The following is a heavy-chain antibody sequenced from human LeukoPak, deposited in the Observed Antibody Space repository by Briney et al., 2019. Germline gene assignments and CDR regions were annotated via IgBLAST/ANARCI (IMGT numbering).Heavy chain of an antibody. J-gene: IGHJ4*02. CDR2: IDGEGSVT. D-gene: IGHD1-1*01. Sequence: PGGSLKLFWSASGFPFSTYWVHWVRQAPGKGPGWVSRIDGEGSVTKYTDSVKGRFTISRDNAKNTVYLQMNSLRAEDTAVYYCTTGGSYFFDYWGQGTLVTVSS. CDR3: TTGGSYFFDY. CDR1: GFPFSTYW. V-gene: IGHV3-74*01.